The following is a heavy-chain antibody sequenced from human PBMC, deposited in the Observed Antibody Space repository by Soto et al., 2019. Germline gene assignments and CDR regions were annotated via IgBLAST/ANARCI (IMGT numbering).Heavy chain of an antibody. J-gene: IGHJ4*02. Sequence: PGGSLRLSCAASGFTFSSYAMSWVRQAPGKGLEWVSAISGSGGSTYYADSVKGRFTISRDNSKNTLYLQMNSLRAEDTAVYYCAKAHPITIFGVVPSYFDYWGQGTLVTVSS. D-gene: IGHD3-3*01. CDR3: AKAHPITIFGVVPSYFDY. CDR1: GFTFSSYA. CDR2: ISGSGGST. V-gene: IGHV3-23*01.